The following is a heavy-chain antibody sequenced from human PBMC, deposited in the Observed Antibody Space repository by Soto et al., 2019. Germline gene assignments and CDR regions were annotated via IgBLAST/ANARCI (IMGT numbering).Heavy chain of an antibody. Sequence: ASVKVSCKVSGYTLTELSMHWVRQAPGKGLEWMGGFDPEDGETIYAQKFQGRVTMTEDTSTDTAYMELSSLRSEDTAVYYCATRGIAAKRYYYYYYGMDVWGQGTTVTVSS. CDR3: ATRGIAAKRYYYYYYGMDV. D-gene: IGHD2-15*01. J-gene: IGHJ6*02. CDR1: GYTLTELS. CDR2: FDPEDGET. V-gene: IGHV1-24*01.